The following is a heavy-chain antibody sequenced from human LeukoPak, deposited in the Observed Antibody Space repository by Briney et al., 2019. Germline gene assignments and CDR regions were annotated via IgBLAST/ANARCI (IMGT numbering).Heavy chain of an antibody. J-gene: IGHJ4*02. D-gene: IGHD5-12*01. CDR1: GFTFSSYS. Sequence: GGSLRLSCAASGFTFSSYSMNWVRQAPGKGLEWVSSISSSSSYIYYADSVKGRFTISRDNAKNTLYLQMNSLRAEDTAVYYCASLGVAMGDFDYWGQGTLVTVSS. CDR3: ASLGVAMGDFDY. CDR2: ISSSSSYI. V-gene: IGHV3-21*01.